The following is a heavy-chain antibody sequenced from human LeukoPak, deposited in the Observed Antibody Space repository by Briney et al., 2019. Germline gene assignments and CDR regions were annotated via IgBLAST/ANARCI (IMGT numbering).Heavy chain of an antibody. CDR3: VRNSGELGA. CDR1: GFTVSNNY. V-gene: IGHV3-53*01. CDR2: IYSGGST. Sequence: GGSLRLSCAASGFTVSNNYMSWVRRAPGMGLEWVALIYSGGSTYYADSVKGRFTISRDSSKNTLHLQMNSLRAEDTAVYYCVRNSGELGAWGQGTLVTVSS. D-gene: IGHD2-21*01. J-gene: IGHJ5*02.